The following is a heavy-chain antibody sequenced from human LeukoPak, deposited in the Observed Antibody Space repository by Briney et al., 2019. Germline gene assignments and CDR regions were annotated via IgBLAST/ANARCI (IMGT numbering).Heavy chain of an antibody. CDR1: GGSIGNNRYY. Sequence: SETLSLTCTVSGGSIGNNRYYWGWHRQPPGKGLEWIGNIYNSSHTTNNPPLKRQVTSSVTTPKNQFSLQLGSVTAADTAVYYCARDRIRFGELSYFDYWGQGSLVTVSP. CDR3: ARDRIRFGELSYFDY. CDR2: IYNSSHT. D-gene: IGHD3-10*01. V-gene: IGHV4-39*07. J-gene: IGHJ4*02.